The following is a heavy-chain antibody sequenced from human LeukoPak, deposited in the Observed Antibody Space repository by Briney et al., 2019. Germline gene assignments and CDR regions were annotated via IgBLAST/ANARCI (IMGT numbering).Heavy chain of an antibody. D-gene: IGHD2-21*02. CDR3: TTDRYCGGDCPFDY. CDR2: IKSKTDGGTT. J-gene: IGHJ4*02. CDR1: GFTFSSYG. V-gene: IGHV3-15*01. Sequence: PGGSLRLSCAASGFTFSSYGMPWVRQAPGKGLEWVGRIKSKTDGGTTDYAAPVKGRFTISRDDSKNTLYLQMNSLKTEDTAVYYCTTDRYCGGDCPFDYWGQGTLVTVSS.